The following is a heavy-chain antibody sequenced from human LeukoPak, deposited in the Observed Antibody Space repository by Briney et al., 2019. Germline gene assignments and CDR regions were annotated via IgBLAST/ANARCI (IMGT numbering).Heavy chain of an antibody. J-gene: IGHJ4*02. CDR1: GLTFTNYY. CDR3: AREESGGYFDY. V-gene: IGHV1-46*01. D-gene: IGHD2-8*02. CDR2: ISPTGSST. Sequence: GASVKVSCKASGLTFTNYYMHWVRQAPGQGLEWMGLISPTGSSTNYAQKFRGRVTMTRDTSTTTVYMELSSLRSEDTAVYYCAREESGGYFDYWGQGTLVTVSS.